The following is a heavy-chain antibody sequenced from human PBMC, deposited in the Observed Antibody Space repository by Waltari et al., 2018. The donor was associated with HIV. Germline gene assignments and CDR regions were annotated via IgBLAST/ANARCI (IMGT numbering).Heavy chain of an antibody. CDR3: VRSGGLDS. V-gene: IGHV3-7*01. D-gene: IGHD6-25*01. Sequence: EVQLVESGGGLVQPGGSLRLSCAASGFTFTKYWMNWARQAPGKGLEWVANIKQYGSVVYYGDFVKGRFTISRDNAKNSLYLQINSLRVDDTAVYYCVRSGGLDSWGQGTLVTVSS. CDR2: IKQYGSVV. CDR1: GFTFTKYW. J-gene: IGHJ4*02.